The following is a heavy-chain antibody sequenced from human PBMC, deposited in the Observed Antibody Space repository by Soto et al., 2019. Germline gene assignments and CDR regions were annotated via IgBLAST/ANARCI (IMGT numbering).Heavy chain of an antibody. Sequence: GSSVKVSCKASGGTLNNYAINWVRQAPGQGLEWMGGILPVSAPPDYAQKFQGRVSITADHSTSTVYMELSRLKSDDTAVYFCATDSNYDVSNSFWGQGTRVPVSS. J-gene: IGHJ4*02. CDR3: ATDSNYDVSNSF. CDR2: ILPVSAPP. V-gene: IGHV1-69*13. D-gene: IGHD3-3*01. CDR1: GGTLNNYA.